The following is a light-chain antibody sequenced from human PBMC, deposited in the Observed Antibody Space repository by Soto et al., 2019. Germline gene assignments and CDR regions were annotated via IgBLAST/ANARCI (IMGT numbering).Light chain of an antibody. J-gene: IGLJ1*01. CDR1: SSNIGTSS. V-gene: IGLV1-44*01. CDR2: TTN. CDR3: AAWDDSLNGHV. Sequence: QSVLTQPHSASGTPGQRVTISFSGSSSNIGTSSVHWFQQLPGTAPQLLISTTNQRPSGVPERFSGSKSGTSASLAISGLQSEDEADYYCAAWDDSLNGHVFGTGTKVTVL.